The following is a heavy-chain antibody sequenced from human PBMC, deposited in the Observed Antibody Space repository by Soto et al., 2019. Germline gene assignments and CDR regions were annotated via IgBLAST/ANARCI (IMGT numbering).Heavy chain of an antibody. CDR1: GGTFSSYA. J-gene: IGHJ6*02. V-gene: IGHV1-69*12. D-gene: IGHD1-26*01. CDR3: ASHSGSSPEGRYYYGMDV. CDR2: IIPIFGTA. Sequence: QVQLVQSGAEVKKPGSSVKVSCKASGGTFSSYAISWVRQAPGQGLEWMGGIIPIFGTADYAQKFQGRVTITADESTSTADMELSSLRSEDTAVYYCASHSGSSPEGRYYYGMDVWGQGTPVTVSS.